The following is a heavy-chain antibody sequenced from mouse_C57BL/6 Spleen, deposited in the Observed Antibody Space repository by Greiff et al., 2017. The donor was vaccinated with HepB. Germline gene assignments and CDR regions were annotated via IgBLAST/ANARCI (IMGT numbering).Heavy chain of an antibody. CDR2: IYPRDGST. CDR3: ARGRYDYDEGPYWYFDV. J-gene: IGHJ1*03. Sequence: QVQLQQSGPELVKPGASVKLSCKASGYTFTSYDINWVKQRPGQGLEWIGWIYPRDGSTKYNEKFKGKATLTVDTSSSTAYMELHSLTSEDSAVYFCARGRYDYDEGPYWYFDVWGTGTTVTVSS. V-gene: IGHV1-85*01. CDR1: GYTFTSYD. D-gene: IGHD2-4*01.